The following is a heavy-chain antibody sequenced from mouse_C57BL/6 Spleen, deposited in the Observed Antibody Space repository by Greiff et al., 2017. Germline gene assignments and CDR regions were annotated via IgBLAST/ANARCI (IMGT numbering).Heavy chain of an antibody. CDR2: IYPGDGGT. V-gene: IGHV1-82*01. Sequence: QVQLQQSGPELVKPGASVKISCKASGYAFSSSWMNWVKQRPGKGLEWIGRIYPGDGGTNYNGKFKGKATLTADKSSSTAYMQLTGLTAEDSAVYCCARGGDWAEGFDYWGQGTLVTVSA. J-gene: IGHJ3*01. D-gene: IGHD4-1*01. CDR3: ARGGDWAEGFDY. CDR1: GYAFSSSW.